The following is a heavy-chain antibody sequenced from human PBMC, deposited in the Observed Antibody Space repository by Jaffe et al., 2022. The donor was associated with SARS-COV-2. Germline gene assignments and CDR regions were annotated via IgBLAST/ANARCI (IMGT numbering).Heavy chain of an antibody. D-gene: IGHD5-12*01. V-gene: IGHV3-21*01. CDR2: ISASGAFM. J-gene: IGHJ4*02. Sequence: EVQLVESGGGLVKPGGSLRLSCAASGFTFSSTSMNWVRQVPGKGLEWVSSISASGAFMYYADSVRGRLTISRDNPKNSVYLQMNSLRVEDTAVYFCASGATVDYWGQGTLVTVSS. CDR3: ASGATVDY. CDR1: GFTFSSTS.